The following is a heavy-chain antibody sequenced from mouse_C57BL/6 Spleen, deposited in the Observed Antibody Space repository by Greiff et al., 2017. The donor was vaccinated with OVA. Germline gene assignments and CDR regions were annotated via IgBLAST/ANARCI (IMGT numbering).Heavy chain of an antibody. V-gene: IGHV5-4*01. CDR3: ARDHGLRYPAWFAY. J-gene: IGHJ3*01. Sequence: EVKLMESGGGLVKPGGSLKLSCAASGFTFSSYAMSWVRQTPEKRLEWVATISDGGSYTYYPDNVKGRFTISRDNAKNNLYLQMSHLKSEDTAMYYYARDHGLRYPAWFAYWGQGTLVTVSA. CDR2: ISDGGSYT. CDR1: GFTFSSYA. D-gene: IGHD1-1*01.